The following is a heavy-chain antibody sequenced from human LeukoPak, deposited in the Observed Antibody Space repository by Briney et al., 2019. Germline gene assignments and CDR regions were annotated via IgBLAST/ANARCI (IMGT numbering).Heavy chain of an antibody. CDR3: ARGGYCSSTSCYGGYDY. CDR2: INPSGGST. D-gene: IGHD2-2*01. V-gene: IGHV1-46*01. Sequence: ASVKVSCKASGYTFTSYYMHWVRQAPGQGLEWMGIINPSGGSTSYAQKFQGRVTMTRDTFTSTVYMELSSLRSEDTAVYYCARGGYCSSTSCYGGYDYWGQGTLVTVSS. CDR1: GYTFTSYY. J-gene: IGHJ4*02.